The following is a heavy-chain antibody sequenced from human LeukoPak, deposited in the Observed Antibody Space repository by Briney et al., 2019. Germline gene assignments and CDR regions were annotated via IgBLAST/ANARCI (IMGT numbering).Heavy chain of an antibody. CDR3: AREALSYGDYVFDY. Sequence: ASVKVSCKASGYTFTSYDINWVRQATGQGLEWMGWMNPNSGNTGYAQKFQGRVTMTRNTSISTAYMELSSLRSEDTAVYYCAREALSYGDYVFDYWGQGTLVTVSS. CDR2: MNPNSGNT. J-gene: IGHJ4*02. D-gene: IGHD4-17*01. CDR1: GYTFTSYD. V-gene: IGHV1-8*01.